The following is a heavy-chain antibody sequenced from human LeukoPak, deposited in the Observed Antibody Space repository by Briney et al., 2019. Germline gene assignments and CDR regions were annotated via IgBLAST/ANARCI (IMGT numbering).Heavy chain of an antibody. V-gene: IGHV1-69*13. CDR1: GGTFSSYA. CDR3: ARGRRGYSYGETPGGGFDH. CDR2: IIPIFGTA. J-gene: IGHJ4*02. Sequence: SVKVSCKACGGTFSSYAISWVRQAPGQGLESMGGIIPIFGTANYAQKFQGRVTITADESTSTAYMELSSLRSAETAVYYCARGRRGYSYGETPGGGFDHWGQGTLVTVYS. D-gene: IGHD5-18*01.